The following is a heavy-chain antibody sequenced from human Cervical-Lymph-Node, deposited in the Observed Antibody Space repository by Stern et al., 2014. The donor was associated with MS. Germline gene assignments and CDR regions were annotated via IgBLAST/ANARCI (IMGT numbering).Heavy chain of an antibody. J-gene: IGHJ3*01. V-gene: IGHV2-70*01. D-gene: IGHD1-26*01. Sequence: QITLKESGPALVRPTQTLTLTCSFSGFSLTTDGMCVSWIRQPPGKALQWLALVAWDDEKYYDTSLRTRLTISKDTSKNQVVLTMANMDPVDTATYFCARTRWGASGRHAARFDHWGQGTVVTVSS. CDR1: GFSLTTDGMC. CDR2: VAWDDEK. CDR3: ARTRWGASGRHAARFDH.